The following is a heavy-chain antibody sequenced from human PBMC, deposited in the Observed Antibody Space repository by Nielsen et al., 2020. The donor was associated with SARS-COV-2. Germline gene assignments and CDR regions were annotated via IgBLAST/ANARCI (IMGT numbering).Heavy chain of an antibody. CDR3: AGDYYDSSGYFLTLDY. V-gene: IGHV3-30*02. CDR1: GFTFSSYG. D-gene: IGHD3-22*01. CDR2: IRYDGSNK. Sequence: GGSLRLSCAASGFTFSSYGMHWVRQAPGKGLEWVAFIRYDGSNKYYADSVKGRFTISRDNSKNTLYLQMNSLRAEDTAVYYCAGDYYDSSGYFLTLDYWGQGTLVTVSS. J-gene: IGHJ4*02.